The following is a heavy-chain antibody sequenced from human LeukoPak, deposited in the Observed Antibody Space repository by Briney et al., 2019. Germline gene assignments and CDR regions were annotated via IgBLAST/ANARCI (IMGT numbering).Heavy chain of an antibody. J-gene: IGHJ4*02. CDR2: ISSSGSTI. D-gene: IGHD3-22*01. CDR1: GFTFSTYE. V-gene: IGHV3-48*03. Sequence: QSGGSLRLSCAASGFTFSTYEMNWVRQAPGKGLEWVSYISSSGSTIYYADSVEGRFTISRDNAKNSLYLQMNSLRAEDTAVYYCARVEKKYYYATSSYFDYWAQGTLVTVSS. CDR3: ARVEKKYYYATSSYFDY.